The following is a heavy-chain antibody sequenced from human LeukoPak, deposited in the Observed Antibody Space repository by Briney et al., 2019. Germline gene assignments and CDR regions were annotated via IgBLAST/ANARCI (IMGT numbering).Heavy chain of an antibody. Sequence: ASVKVSCKASGYTFTSYGISWVRQAPGQGLEWMGWISAYNGNTSYAQKLQGRVTMTIDTSTSTAYMELKSLRSDDTAVYYCARDRGLVVPAASKTYYYYYMDVWGKGTTVTVSS. CDR3: ARDRGLVVPAASKTYYYYYMDV. CDR1: GYTFTSYG. D-gene: IGHD2-2*01. CDR2: ISAYNGNT. V-gene: IGHV1-18*01. J-gene: IGHJ6*03.